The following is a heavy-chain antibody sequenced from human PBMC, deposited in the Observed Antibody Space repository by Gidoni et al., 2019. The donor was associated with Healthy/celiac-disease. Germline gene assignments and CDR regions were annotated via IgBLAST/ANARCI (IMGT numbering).Heavy chain of an antibody. CDR1: GFTFSSYG. CDR2: ISYDGSNK. CDR3: AKKLAVAGMRGGYYGMDV. Sequence: QVQLVESGGGVVQPGRSLRLSCAASGFTFSSYGRHWVRQAPGKGLEWWAVISYDGSNKYYADSVKGRFTISRDNSKNTLYLQMNSLRAEDTAVYYCAKKLAVAGMRGGYYGMDVWGQGTTVTVSS. J-gene: IGHJ6*02. D-gene: IGHD6-19*01. V-gene: IGHV3-30*18.